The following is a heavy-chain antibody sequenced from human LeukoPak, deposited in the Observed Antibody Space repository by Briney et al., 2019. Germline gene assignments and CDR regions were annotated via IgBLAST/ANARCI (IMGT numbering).Heavy chain of an antibody. Sequence: GGSLRPSCAASGFTFSSYAMSWVRQAPGKGLEWVSAISGSGGSTYYADSVKGRFTISRDNSKNTLYLQMNSLRAEDTAVYYCAVGVGNRSPSYFDYWGQGTLVTVSS. V-gene: IGHV3-23*01. D-gene: IGHD3-3*01. CDR3: AVGVGNRSPSYFDY. J-gene: IGHJ4*02. CDR1: GFTFSSYA. CDR2: ISGSGGST.